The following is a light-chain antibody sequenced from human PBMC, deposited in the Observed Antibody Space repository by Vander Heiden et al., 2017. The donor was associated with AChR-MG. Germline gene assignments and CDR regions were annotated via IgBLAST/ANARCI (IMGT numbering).Light chain of an antibody. CDR1: QSISSY. CDR3: QQSDGTLWT. Sequence: DSQLTQSPSSLSASVGDRVTITCRASQSISSYLHWHQQKPGKAPKRLIYAASSLQSGVPSRFSGSGSGTDFTLTIRSLQPEDFATYYWQQSDGTLWTFGQGTKVEIK. V-gene: IGKV1-39*01. J-gene: IGKJ1*01. CDR2: AAS.